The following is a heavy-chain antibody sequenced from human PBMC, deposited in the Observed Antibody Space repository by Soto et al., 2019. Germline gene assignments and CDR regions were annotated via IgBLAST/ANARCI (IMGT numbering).Heavy chain of an antibody. V-gene: IGHV3-33*01. Sequence: QVQLVESGGGGVQPGRSLRLSCAASGFTLSSYGMHWVRQAPGKGLEGVAVIWYDGRNKYKEDSVKGRFTISRDNYKNTLYLQMNSLRAEDTAVYYCARDFVLIAARSSGMDVWGQGTTVTVSS. D-gene: IGHD6-6*01. CDR3: ARDFVLIAARSSGMDV. J-gene: IGHJ6*02. CDR1: GFTLSSYG. CDR2: IWYDGRNK.